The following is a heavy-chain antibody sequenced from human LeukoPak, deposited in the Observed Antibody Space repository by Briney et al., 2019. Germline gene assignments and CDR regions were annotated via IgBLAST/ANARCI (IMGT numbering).Heavy chain of an antibody. CDR3: ARRDYGDYVGSDY. V-gene: IGHV4-34*01. CDR1: GGSFSGYY. Sequence: SETLSLTCAVYGGSFSGYYWSWIRQPPGKGLEWIGGTTHSGSTNYNPSLRSRVTIAVDRSKNQFSLKLSSVTAADTAVYYCARRDYGDYVGSDYWGQGTLVTVSS. CDR2: TTHSGST. J-gene: IGHJ4*02. D-gene: IGHD4-17*01.